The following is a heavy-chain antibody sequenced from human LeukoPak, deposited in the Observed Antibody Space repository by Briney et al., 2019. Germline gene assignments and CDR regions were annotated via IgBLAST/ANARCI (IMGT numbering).Heavy chain of an antibody. Sequence: PGGSLRLSCAASGFTFSSYWMSWVRQAPGKGLEWVANIKQDGSEKYYVDSVKGRFTISRDNAKNSLYLQMNNLRAEDTAVYYCTRVFYYGSRYYYMDVWGKGTTVTISS. D-gene: IGHD3-10*01. CDR1: GFTFSSYW. CDR2: IKQDGSEK. J-gene: IGHJ6*03. CDR3: TRVFYYGSRYYYMDV. V-gene: IGHV3-7*01.